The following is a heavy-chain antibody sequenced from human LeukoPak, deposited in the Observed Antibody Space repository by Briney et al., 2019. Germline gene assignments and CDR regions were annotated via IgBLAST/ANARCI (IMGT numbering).Heavy chain of an antibody. V-gene: IGHV3-74*01. CDR1: GFTFSSYW. Sequence: GGSLRLSCAASGFTFSSYWMHWVRQAPGKGLVWVSRINSDGASTNYADSVKGRFTISRDNAKNTLHLQMNSLRAEDTAVYYCARVNYGGNSFSDYWGQGTLVTVSS. CDR2: INSDGAST. D-gene: IGHD4-23*01. CDR3: ARVNYGGNSFSDY. J-gene: IGHJ4*02.